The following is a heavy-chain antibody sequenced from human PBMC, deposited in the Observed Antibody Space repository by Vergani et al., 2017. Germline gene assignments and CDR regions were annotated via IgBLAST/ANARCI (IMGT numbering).Heavy chain of an antibody. D-gene: IGHD4-11*01. Sequence: QVQLQQWGGGLLKPSETLSLTCVVNGGSFTSYHWTWIRQSPGEGLECVGDIYHTGRPDYNPSLKSRLTMSVDKSRNQFSLTLNSVTATDTAIYFCARVNTETNGHLYYYYYMDVWGQGTAVTVS. J-gene: IGHJ6*03. CDR1: GGSFTSYH. CDR2: IYHTGRP. CDR3: ARVNTETNGHLYYYYYMDV. V-gene: IGHV4-34*01.